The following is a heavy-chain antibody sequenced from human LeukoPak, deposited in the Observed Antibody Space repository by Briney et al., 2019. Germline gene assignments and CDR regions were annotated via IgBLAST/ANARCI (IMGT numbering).Heavy chain of an antibody. D-gene: IGHD4-11*01. CDR3: ASADDYSNLGTPLY. Sequence: ASVKVSCKASGYTFTTYGITWVRQAPGQGLEWMGWISTYNGKTNYAQKFQGRVTMTTDTSASTAYMELRSLRSDDTAVYYCASADDYSNLGTPLYWGQGTLVTVSS. CDR2: ISTYNGKT. V-gene: IGHV1-18*01. J-gene: IGHJ4*02. CDR1: GYTFTTYG.